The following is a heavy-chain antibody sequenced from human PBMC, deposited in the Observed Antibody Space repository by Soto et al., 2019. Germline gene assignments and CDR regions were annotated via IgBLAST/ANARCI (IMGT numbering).Heavy chain of an antibody. CDR1: RGTFNTYS. CDR3: ARGVELGPFDY. CDR2: LIPLYGTP. V-gene: IGHV1-69*13. J-gene: IGHJ4*02. Sequence: SVRVSCKPSRGTFNTYSFNWVRQAPGKGLEWMGGLIPLYGTPHYAQSFQDRVTISADESSRTVYMFLTSLTSEDTAVYFCARGVELGPFDYWGQGTLVTVSS. D-gene: IGHD3-3*01.